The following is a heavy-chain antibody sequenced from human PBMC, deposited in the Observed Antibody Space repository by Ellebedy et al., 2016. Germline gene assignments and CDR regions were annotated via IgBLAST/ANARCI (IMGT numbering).Heavy chain of an antibody. V-gene: IGHV3-23*01. D-gene: IGHD1-26*01. CDR3: ARSTSSHYFYYYMDV. CDR2: ITATGGIT. CDR1: GLTLSDYW. J-gene: IGHJ6*03. Sequence: GESLKISXAASGLTLSDYWMHWVRQAPGKGLEWVAAITATGGITYYAESVKGRFTISRDKPKNTLSLQMNSLRVEDTAVYHCARSTSSHYFYYYMDVWGKGTTVTVSS.